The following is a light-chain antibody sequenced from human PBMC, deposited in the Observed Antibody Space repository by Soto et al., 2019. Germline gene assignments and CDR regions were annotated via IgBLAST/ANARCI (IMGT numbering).Light chain of an antibody. V-gene: IGKV3D-15*01. CDR1: QSVSSY. J-gene: IGKJ1*01. Sequence: EIVMTQSPATLSVSPGERATLSCRASQSVSSYLAWYQQKPGQAPRLLIYDASNRATGIPARFSGSGSGTDFSLTITSLQSEDFAVYYCQQYNDWPPWTFGQGTKVDI. CDR2: DAS. CDR3: QQYNDWPPWT.